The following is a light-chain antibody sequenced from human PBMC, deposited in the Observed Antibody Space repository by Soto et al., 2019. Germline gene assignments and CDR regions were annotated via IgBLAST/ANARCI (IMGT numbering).Light chain of an antibody. J-gene: IGKJ1*01. V-gene: IGKV2-28*01. CDR2: LGS. CDR3: MQALQTWT. Sequence: DIVMTQSPLSLPVTPGEPASISCKSSQSLLHSNGYNFLNWYLQKPGQSPQLLIYLGSNRASGVPDRFNGSGSGTDFTLKISRVEAEDVGVYYCMQALQTWTFGQGTKVEV. CDR1: QSLLHSNGYNF.